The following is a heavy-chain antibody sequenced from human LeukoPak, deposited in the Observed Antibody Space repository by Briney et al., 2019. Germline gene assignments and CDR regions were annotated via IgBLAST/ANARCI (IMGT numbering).Heavy chain of an antibody. D-gene: IGHD2-15*01. CDR1: GFTFSSYA. Sequence: GGSLRLSCAASGFTFSSYAVHWVRQAPGKGLEWVAVISYDGSKQYYADSVKGRFTISRDNSKNTLYLQMNSLRAEDTAVYYCASDSYSPEYFQHWGQGTLVTVSS. CDR2: ISYDGSKQ. J-gene: IGHJ1*01. V-gene: IGHV3-30-3*01. CDR3: ASDSYSPEYFQH.